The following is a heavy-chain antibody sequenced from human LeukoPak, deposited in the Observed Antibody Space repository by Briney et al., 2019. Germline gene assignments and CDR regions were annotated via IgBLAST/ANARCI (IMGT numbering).Heavy chain of an antibody. CDR2: IYYSGST. CDR1: GGSFSGYY. V-gene: IGHV4-31*11. J-gene: IGHJ4*02. D-gene: IGHD3-10*01. Sequence: PSETLSLTCAVYGGSFSGYYWSWIRQHPGKGLEWIGYIYYSGSTYYNPSLKSRVTISVDTSKNQFSLKLSSVTAADTAVYYCAIDYYGSGSYCTGGSFWGQGTLVAVSS. CDR3: AIDYYGSGSYCTGGSF.